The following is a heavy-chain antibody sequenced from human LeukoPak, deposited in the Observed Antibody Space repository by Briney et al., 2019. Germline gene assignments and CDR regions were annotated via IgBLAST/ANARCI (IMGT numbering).Heavy chain of an antibody. CDR2: ISGSGSGDSI. J-gene: IGHJ6*03. CDR3: AKDRISLAAINYYYYYMDV. V-gene: IGHV3-23*01. CDR1: GFTFSSYA. Sequence: GGSLRLSCAASGFTFSSYAMSWVRQAPGKGLEWVSAISGSGSGDSIYYADSVKGRFAISRDNSKNTLYLQMNSLRAEDTAVYYCAKDRISLAAINYYYYYMDVWGKGTTVTISS. D-gene: IGHD1-20*01.